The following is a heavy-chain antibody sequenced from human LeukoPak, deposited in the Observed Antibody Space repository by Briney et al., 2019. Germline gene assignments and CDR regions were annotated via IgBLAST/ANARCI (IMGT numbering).Heavy chain of an antibody. J-gene: IGHJ4*02. D-gene: IGHD2-15*01. CDR1: GFTFSSYA. V-gene: IGHV3-23*01. CDR2: ISGSGGST. CDR3: AKGLEDIVVVVAASPIDY. Sequence: TGGSLRLSCAASGFTFSSYAMSWVRQAPGKGLEWVSAISGSGGSTYYADSVKGRFTISRDNSKNTLYLQMNSLRAEDTAVYYCAKGLEDIVVVVAASPIDYWGQGTLVTVSS.